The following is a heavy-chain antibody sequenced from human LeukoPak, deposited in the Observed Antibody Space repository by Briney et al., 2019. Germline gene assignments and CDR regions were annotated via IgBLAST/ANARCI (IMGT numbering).Heavy chain of an antibody. J-gene: IGHJ4*02. V-gene: IGHV1-18*01. CDR3: ARSGVGYFYDNTGYYPLDY. D-gene: IGHD3-22*01. Sequence: GASVKVSCKASGYTFTNYGISGVRQAPGQGLEGMGWISAYTGNTNYAQNFQGRVTMTTDTSTSTAFMELRSLRSDDTAVYCCARSGVGYFYDNTGYYPLDYWGQGTLVTVSS. CDR2: ISAYTGNT. CDR1: GYTFTNYG.